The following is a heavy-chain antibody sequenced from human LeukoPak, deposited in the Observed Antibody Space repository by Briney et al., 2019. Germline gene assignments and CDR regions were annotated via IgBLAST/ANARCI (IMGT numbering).Heavy chain of an antibody. J-gene: IGHJ4*02. D-gene: IGHD2-15*01. CDR1: GFTFSSYW. CDR3: ARDRYCSGGSCSGYYFDY. CDR2: IKQDGSEK. V-gene: IGHV3-7*01. Sequence: PGGSLRLSCAASGFTFSSYWMSWVRQAPGKGLEWVANIKQDGSEKYYVDSVKGRFTISRDNAKNSLYLQMNSLRVEDTAVYYCARDRYCSGGSCSGYYFDYWGQGTLVTVSS.